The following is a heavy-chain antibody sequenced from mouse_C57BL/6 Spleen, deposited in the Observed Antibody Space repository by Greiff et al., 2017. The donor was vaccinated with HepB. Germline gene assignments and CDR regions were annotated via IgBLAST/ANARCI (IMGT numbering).Heavy chain of an antibody. Sequence: VQLQQPGAELVKPGASVKLSCKASGYTFTSYWMHWVKQRPGQGLEWIGMIHPNSGSTNYNEKFKSKATLTVDKSSSTAYMQLSSLTSEDSAVYYCAREGAYGYPFAYWGQGTLVTVSA. D-gene: IGHD2-2*01. CDR3: AREGAYGYPFAY. J-gene: IGHJ3*01. CDR2: IHPNSGST. CDR1: GYTFTSYW. V-gene: IGHV1-64*01.